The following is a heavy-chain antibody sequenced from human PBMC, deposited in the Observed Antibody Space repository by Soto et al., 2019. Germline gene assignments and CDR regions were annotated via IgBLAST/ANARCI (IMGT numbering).Heavy chain of an antibody. CDR2: LQYSGGT. V-gene: IGHV4-39*01. J-gene: IGHJ4*02. CDR3: AHCYASGHI. D-gene: IGHD3-10*01. CDR1: GGSISSSTYY. Sequence: QLQLQESGPGLVKPSETLSLTCTVSGGSISSSTYYWAWIRQPPGKGLEYIGSLQYSGGTYYNPSPTRRVTISVDTSTSQCSLKMASVTAAETAVYYCAHCYASGHIWGQGTLVTVSS.